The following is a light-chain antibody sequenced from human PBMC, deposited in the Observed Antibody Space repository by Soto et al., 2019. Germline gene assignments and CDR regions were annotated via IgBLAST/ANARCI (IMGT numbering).Light chain of an antibody. V-gene: IGKV1-5*01. J-gene: IGKJ2*03. CDR3: QQYNGYCYYTNS. CDR1: QNVSRR. CDR2: DAS. Sequence: DIQMTQSPATLSAFVGDRLTITCRASQNVSRRLAWYQQKPGKAPKLLIYDASTLENGVPSRFSGSGSGTEFTLTISGLQADDFAPCYCQQYNGYCYYTNSFGQGTKVDSK.